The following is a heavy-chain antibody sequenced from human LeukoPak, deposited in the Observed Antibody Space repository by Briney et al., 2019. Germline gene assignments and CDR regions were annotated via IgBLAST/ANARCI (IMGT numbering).Heavy chain of an antibody. Sequence: GGSLRLSCAASGFTFDDYAMHWVRQAPGKGLEWVSLISWDGGSTYYADSVKGRFTISRDNSKNSLYLQMNSLGAEDTALYYCAKDMSVSGSSWGPVYYYYYYMDVWGKGTTVTVSS. J-gene: IGHJ6*03. CDR1: GFTFDDYA. CDR2: ISWDGGST. CDR3: AKDMSVSGSSWGPVYYYYYYMDV. V-gene: IGHV3-43D*03. D-gene: IGHD6-13*01.